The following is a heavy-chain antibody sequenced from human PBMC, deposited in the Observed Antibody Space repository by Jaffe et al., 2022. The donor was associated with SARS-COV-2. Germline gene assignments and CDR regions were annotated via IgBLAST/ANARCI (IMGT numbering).Heavy chain of an antibody. V-gene: IGHV3-66*02. CDR1: GFTVSSNY. CDR2: IYSDGST. J-gene: IGHJ5*02. CDR3: ARGPIAAAGNGLDP. D-gene: IGHD6-13*01. Sequence: EVQLVESGGGLVQPGGSLRVSCAASGFTVSSNYMSWVRQAPGKGLEWVSVIYSDGSTYYADSVKGRFTISRDNSKNTLYLQMNSLRTEDTAVYYCARGPIAAAGNGLDPWGQGTLVTVSS.